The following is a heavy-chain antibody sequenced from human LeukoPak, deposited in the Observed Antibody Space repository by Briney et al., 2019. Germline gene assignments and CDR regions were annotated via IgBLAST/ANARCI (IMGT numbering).Heavy chain of an antibody. CDR3: ARDRELPYGMDV. D-gene: IGHD5-24*01. V-gene: IGHV3-53*01. J-gene: IGHJ6*02. CDR2: IYSGGST. Sequence: PGGSPRLSCAASGFTVSSNYMSWVRQAPGKGLEWVSVIYSGGSTNYADSVKGRFTISRDNSKNTLYLQMNSLRAEDTAVYYCARDRELPYGMDVWGQGTTVTVSS. CDR1: GFTVSSNY.